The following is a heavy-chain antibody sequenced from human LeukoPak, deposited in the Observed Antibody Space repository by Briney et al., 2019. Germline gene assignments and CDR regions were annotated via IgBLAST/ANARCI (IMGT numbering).Heavy chain of an antibody. CDR2: INSDGSST. V-gene: IGHV3-74*01. J-gene: IGHJ6*03. Sequence: PGGSLRLSCAVSGFTFDIAWMNWVRQAPGKGLVWVSRINSDGSSTNYADSVKGRFTISRDNAKNTLYLQMNSLRAEDTAVYYCARTTGYSYGRVGNYYYYMDVWGKGTTVTVSS. CDR1: GFTFDIAW. D-gene: IGHD5-18*01. CDR3: ARTTGYSYGRVGNYYYYMDV.